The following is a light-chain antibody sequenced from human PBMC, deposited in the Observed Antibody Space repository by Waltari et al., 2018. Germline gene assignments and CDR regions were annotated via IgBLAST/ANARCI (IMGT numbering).Light chain of an antibody. Sequence: QSALTQPASVSGPPGQSITISCSGTSGDIGNYTFVPWYQQEPGRAPTLIVYDVSQRTSGVSNRFSGSKSGNTASLTISGVQAEDEAEYYGSSYTTTSSWVFGGGTKLTVL. CDR2: DVS. CDR3: SSYTTTSSWV. V-gene: IGLV2-14*01. CDR1: SGDIGNYTF. J-gene: IGLJ3*02.